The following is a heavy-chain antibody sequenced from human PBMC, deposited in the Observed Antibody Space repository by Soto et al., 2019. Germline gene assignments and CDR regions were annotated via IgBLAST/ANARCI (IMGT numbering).Heavy chain of an antibody. D-gene: IGHD3-3*01. CDR1: GGSINSSNW. CDR3: ARGGDYDFWSGYYGGDNYYYYGMDV. J-gene: IGHJ6*02. Sequence: SETLSLTCAVSGGSINSSNWWSWVRQPPGKGLEWIGEIYHSGSTNYNPSLKSRVTISVDKSKNQFSLKLSSVTAADTAVYYCARGGDYDFWSGYYGGDNYYYYGMDVWGQGTTVTVSS. CDR2: IYHSGST. V-gene: IGHV4-4*02.